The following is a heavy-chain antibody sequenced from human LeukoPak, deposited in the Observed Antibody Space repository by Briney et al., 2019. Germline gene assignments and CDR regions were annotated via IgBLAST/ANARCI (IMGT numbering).Heavy chain of an antibody. CDR1: GFTFSSYG. Sequence: GGSLRLSCAASGFTFSSYGMHWVRQAPGKGLEWVAVISYDGSNKYYADSVKGRFTISRDNSKNTLYLQMNSLRAGDTAVYYCAKDSGVPAAMYAFDIWGQGTMVTVSS. CDR2: ISYDGSNK. D-gene: IGHD2-2*01. V-gene: IGHV3-30*18. CDR3: AKDSGVPAAMYAFDI. J-gene: IGHJ3*02.